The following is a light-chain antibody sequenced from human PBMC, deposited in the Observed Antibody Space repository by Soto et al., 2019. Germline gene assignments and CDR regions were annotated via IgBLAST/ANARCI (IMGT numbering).Light chain of an antibody. J-gene: IGKJ2*02. CDR2: DAS. CDR3: QQYYRSCT. CDR1: QSVTDW. Sequence: DIQLTQSPSTLSASVGDRVTINCRASQSVTDWLAWYQQKPGKAPKLLIYDASSLQSGVPSRFSGSGSGTEFSLTISSLQPDDFATYYCQQYYRSCTFGQGTKVDIK. V-gene: IGKV1-5*01.